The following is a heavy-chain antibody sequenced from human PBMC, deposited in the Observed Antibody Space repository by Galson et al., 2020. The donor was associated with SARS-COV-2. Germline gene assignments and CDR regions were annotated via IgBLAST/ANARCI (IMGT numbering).Heavy chain of an antibody. V-gene: IGHV4-59*08. CDR3: AKLAEGRRSSEDY. D-gene: IGHD1-26*01. J-gene: IGHJ4*02. CDR1: IGSMTSHY. CDR2: ISYDGST. Sequence: ETSETLSLTCAVSIGSMTSHYWSWIRQAPGKGLEWTGYISYDGSTTYNPSLKSRVTISIDTSKNQFSLRLTSVTAADTALYYCAKLAEGRRSSEDYWGQGTRVTVSS.